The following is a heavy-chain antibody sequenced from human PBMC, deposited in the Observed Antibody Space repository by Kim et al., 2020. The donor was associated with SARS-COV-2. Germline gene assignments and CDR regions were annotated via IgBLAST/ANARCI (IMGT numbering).Heavy chain of an antibody. D-gene: IGHD3-22*01. CDR3: TTDSVAYYYDSSAYVAADY. CDR2: IKRKTDGGTK. J-gene: IGHJ4*02. Sequence: GGSLRLSCAASGFTFSNAWMSWVRQAPGKGLEWVGRIKRKTDGGTKDYAVPVKGRFTSSRDDTKNTLKMQMNSLKTEDTDVYYCTTDSVAYYYDSSAYVAADYWGQGTLVTVSS. CDR1: GFTFSNAW. V-gene: IGHV3-15*01.